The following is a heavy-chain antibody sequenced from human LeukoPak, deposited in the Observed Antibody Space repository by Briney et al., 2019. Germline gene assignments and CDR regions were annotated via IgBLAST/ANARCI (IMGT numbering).Heavy chain of an antibody. CDR2: IYYSGNT. V-gene: IGHV4-59*01. CDR3: ARGRWELAVGMDV. Sequence: SETLSLTCTVSGGSTSSYYWSWIRQPPGKGLEWIGYIYYSGNTNYNPSLKSRVTISVDTSKNQFSLKLSSVTAADTAVYYCARGRWELAVGMDVWGQGTTVTVSS. D-gene: IGHD1-26*01. CDR1: GGSTSSYY. J-gene: IGHJ6*02.